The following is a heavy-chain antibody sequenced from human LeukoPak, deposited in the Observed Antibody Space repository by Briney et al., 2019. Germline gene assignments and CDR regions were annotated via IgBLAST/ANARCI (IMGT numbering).Heavy chain of an antibody. D-gene: IGHD3-16*02. CDR1: GYTFTGYY. Sequence: ASVKVSCKASGYTFTGYYMHWVRQAHGQGLEWMGWINPNSGGTNYAQKFQGRVTMTRDTSISTAYMELSRLGSDDTAVYYCARDPNGHYDYVWGSYRPNWFDPWGQGTLVTVSS. J-gene: IGHJ5*02. V-gene: IGHV1-2*02. CDR3: ARDPNGHYDYVWGSYRPNWFDP. CDR2: INPNSGGT.